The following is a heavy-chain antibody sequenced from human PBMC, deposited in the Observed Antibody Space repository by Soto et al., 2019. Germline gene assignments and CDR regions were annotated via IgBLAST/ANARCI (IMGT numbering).Heavy chain of an antibody. Sequence: GGSLRLSCAASGFTFSSYAMSWVRQAQGKGLEWVSAISGSGGSTYYADSVKGRFTISRDNSKNTLYLQMNSLRAEVTDVYYCARRSSGSYFDYWGQGTLVPVSS. CDR1: GFTFSSYA. D-gene: IGHD6-19*01. CDR3: ARRSSGSYFDY. J-gene: IGHJ4*02. CDR2: ISGSGGST. V-gene: IGHV3-23*01.